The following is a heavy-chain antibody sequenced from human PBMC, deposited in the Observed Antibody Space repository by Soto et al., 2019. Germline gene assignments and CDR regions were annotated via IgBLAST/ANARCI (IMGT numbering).Heavy chain of an antibody. CDR3: ARQGSRRYYESWFDP. Sequence: SETLSLTCTVSGGSISSSSYYWGWIRQPPGKGLEWIGSIYYSGSTYYNPSLKSRVTISVDTSKNQFSLKLSSVTAADTAVYYCARQGSRRYYESWFDPWGQGTLVTVSS. V-gene: IGHV4-39*01. J-gene: IGHJ5*02. D-gene: IGHD1-26*01. CDR1: GGSISSSSYY. CDR2: IYYSGST.